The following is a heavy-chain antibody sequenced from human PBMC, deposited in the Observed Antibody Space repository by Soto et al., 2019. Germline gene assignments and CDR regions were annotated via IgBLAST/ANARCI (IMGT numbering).Heavy chain of an antibody. V-gene: IGHV1-69*02. D-gene: IGHD2-2*01. J-gene: IGHJ4*02. CDR1: GGTFRSYT. Sequence: GASVKVSCKASGGTFRSYTISWVRQAPGQGLEWMGRIIPILGIANYAQKFQGRVTITADTSTSTAYMELRSLRSDDTAVYYCARPGGDIVVVPAAGEQYYFDYWGQGTLVTVSS. CDR3: ARPGGDIVVVPAAGEQYYFDY. CDR2: IIPILGIA.